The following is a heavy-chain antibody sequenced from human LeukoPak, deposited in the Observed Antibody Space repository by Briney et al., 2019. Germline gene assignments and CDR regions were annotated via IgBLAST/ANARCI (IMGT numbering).Heavy chain of an antibody. CDR2: ISSSSSYI. V-gene: IGHV3-21*01. CDR1: GFTFSSYS. Sequence: GGSLRLSCAASGFTFSSYSMNWVRQAPGKRLEWVSSISSSSSYIYYADSVKGRFTISRDNAKNSLYLQMNSLRAEDTAVYYCARDRFTAMVVYYFDYWGQGTLVTVSS. CDR3: ARDRFTAMVVYYFDY. J-gene: IGHJ4*02. D-gene: IGHD5-18*01.